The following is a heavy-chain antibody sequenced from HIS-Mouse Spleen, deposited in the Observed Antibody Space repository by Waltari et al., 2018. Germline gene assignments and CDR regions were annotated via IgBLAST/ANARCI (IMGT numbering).Heavy chain of an antibody. CDR1: GYTFTGYY. J-gene: IGHJ2*01. Sequence: QVQLVQSGAEVKKPGASVKVSCKASGYTFTGYYMHWVRQAPGQGLEWMGWINTNSGSTNYARKFQGRVTKSRDTSISTAYMELGRLRSDDTAVYYCATDKTLTGDRLGYFDLWGRGTLVTVSS. CDR2: INTNSGST. D-gene: IGHD7-27*01. CDR3: ATDKTLTGDRLGYFDL. V-gene: IGHV1-2*02.